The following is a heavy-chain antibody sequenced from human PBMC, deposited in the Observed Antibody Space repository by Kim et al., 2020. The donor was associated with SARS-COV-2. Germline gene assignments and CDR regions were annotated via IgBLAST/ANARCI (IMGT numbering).Heavy chain of an antibody. J-gene: IGHJ4*02. CDR2: IKQDGSEK. CDR1: GFTFSSYG. CDR3: ASWSRDFDY. D-gene: IGHD3-3*01. Sequence: GGSLRLSCAASGFTFSSYGMSWVRQAPGKGLEWVATIKQDGSEKYYVDSVKGRFTISRDNSKNSLYLQMNSLRAEDTAVYYCASWSRDFDYWGQGTLVTVSS. V-gene: IGHV3-7*03.